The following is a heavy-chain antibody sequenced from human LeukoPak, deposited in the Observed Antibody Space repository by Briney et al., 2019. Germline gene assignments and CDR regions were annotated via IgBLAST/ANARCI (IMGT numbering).Heavy chain of an antibody. V-gene: IGHV3-7*01. CDR1: GFSFSNHY. D-gene: IGHD6-19*01. CDR3: TRVIVAVPGYFDYFDF. J-gene: IGHJ4*02. CDR2: INEDGSNK. Sequence: XGGSLRLSCTASGFSFSNHYMRWIRQAPGKGLEWVANINEDGSNKWHLGSVKGRFTVSRDNARNSLYLQMNSLRVEDTAVYYCTRVIVAVPGYFDYFDFWGQGVLVTVSS.